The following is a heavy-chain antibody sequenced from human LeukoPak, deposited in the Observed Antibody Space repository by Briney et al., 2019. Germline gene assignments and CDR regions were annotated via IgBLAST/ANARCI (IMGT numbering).Heavy chain of an antibody. CDR2: IYYSGST. V-gene: IGHV4-59*01. CDR1: GGSISSYY. CDR3: ARDLCGSSCGHYYGMDV. Sequence: SETLSLTCTVSGGSISSYYWSWVRQPPGKGLEWIGYIYYSGSTNYIPSLKSRVTISVDTSKNQFSLKLSSVTAADTAVYYCARDLCGSSCGHYYGMDVWGQGTTVTVSS. J-gene: IGHJ6*02. D-gene: IGHD6-13*01.